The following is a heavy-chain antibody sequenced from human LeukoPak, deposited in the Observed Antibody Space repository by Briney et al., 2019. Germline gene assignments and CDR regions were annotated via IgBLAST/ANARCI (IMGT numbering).Heavy chain of an antibody. V-gene: IGHV4-59*08. CDR3: AGHHPRNTVDF. CDR2: ISDIGSI. D-gene: IGHD2/OR15-2a*01. Sequence: SETLSLTCTVSGGSISSYYWSWIRQPPGKGLEWIAYISDIGSINYNPSLKSRVTISLDTSKNQFSLKLSSVTAADTAAYYCAGHHPRNTVDFWGQGTLVTVSS. CDR1: GGSISSYY. J-gene: IGHJ4*02.